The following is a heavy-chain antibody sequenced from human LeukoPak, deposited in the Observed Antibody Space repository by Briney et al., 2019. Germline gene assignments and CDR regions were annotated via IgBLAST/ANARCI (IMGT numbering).Heavy chain of an antibody. J-gene: IGHJ4*02. V-gene: IGHV1-18*01. Sequence: GASVKVSCKASGYTFTSYGISWVRQAPGQGLEWMGWISAYNGNTNYAQKLQGRVTMTTDTSTSTAHMELRSLRSDDTAVYYCARGRERVVATMGYYWGQGTLVTVSS. D-gene: IGHD5-12*01. CDR3: ARGRERVVATMGYY. CDR1: GYTFTSYG. CDR2: ISAYNGNT.